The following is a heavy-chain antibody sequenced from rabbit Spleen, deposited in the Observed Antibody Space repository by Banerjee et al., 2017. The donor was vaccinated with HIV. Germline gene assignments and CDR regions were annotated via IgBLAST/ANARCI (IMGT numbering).Heavy chain of an antibody. Sequence: QSLEESGGDLVKPGASLTLTCTASGFSFSSRYYMNWVRQAPGKGLEWIACIDAGSSGDTYYAAWAKGRFTISKTSSTTVTLQMTSLTAADTATYFCARETSSGWDFALWGPGTLVTVS. CDR2: IDAGSSGDT. CDR1: GFSFSSRYY. CDR3: ARETSSGWDFAL. J-gene: IGHJ4*01. D-gene: IGHD4-1*01. V-gene: IGHV1S40*01.